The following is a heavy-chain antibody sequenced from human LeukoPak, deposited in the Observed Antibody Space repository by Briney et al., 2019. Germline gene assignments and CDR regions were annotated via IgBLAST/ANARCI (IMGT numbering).Heavy chain of an antibody. V-gene: IGHV3-9*01. D-gene: IGHD3-10*01. CDR1: GFTFDDYA. Sequence: HPGGSLRLSCAASGFTFDDYAMHWVRQAPGKGREWVSVISWNSGSIGYADSVKGRFTISRDNAKNSLYLQMNSLRAEDTALYYCAKVYYYGSGSYWGYFDYWGQGTLVTVSS. J-gene: IGHJ4*02. CDR3: AKVYYYGSGSYWGYFDY. CDR2: ISWNSGSI.